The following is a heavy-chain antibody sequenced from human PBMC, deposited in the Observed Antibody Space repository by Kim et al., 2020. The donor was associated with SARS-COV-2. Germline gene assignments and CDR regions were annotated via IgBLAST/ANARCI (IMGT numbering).Heavy chain of an antibody. CDR1: GGSISSYY. CDR2: IFYSGNT. D-gene: IGHD5-12*01. J-gene: IGHJ4*02. Sequence: SETLSLTCTVSGGSISSYYWSWIRQPPGKGLEWIGFIFYSGNTNYNPSLKSRVTISVDTSKNQFSLRLSSVTAADTAVYYCAREDVRGYGQFDYWGQGTL. V-gene: IGHV4-59*01. CDR3: AREDVRGYGQFDY.